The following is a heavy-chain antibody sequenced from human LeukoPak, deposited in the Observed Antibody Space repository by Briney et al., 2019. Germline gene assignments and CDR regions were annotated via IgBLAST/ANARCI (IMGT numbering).Heavy chain of an antibody. Sequence: GGTLRLSCAASGFTFNIYGMNWVRQAPGKGLVWVSRINSDGSSTSYADSVKGRFTISRDNAKNTLYLQMNSLRAEDTAVYYCARPLGYYGSGSGNWFDPWGQGTLVTVSS. CDR1: GFTFNIYG. CDR3: ARPLGYYGSGSGNWFDP. V-gene: IGHV3-74*01. D-gene: IGHD3-10*01. J-gene: IGHJ5*02. CDR2: INSDGSST.